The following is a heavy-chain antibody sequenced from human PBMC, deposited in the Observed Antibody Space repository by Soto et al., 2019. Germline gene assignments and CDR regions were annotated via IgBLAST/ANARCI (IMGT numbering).Heavy chain of an antibody. CDR3: ARARGISFGYNYFDH. CDR1: GYTFSSYH. CDR2: INPFYGET. D-gene: IGHD5-18*01. V-gene: IGHV1-46*01. J-gene: IGHJ5*02. Sequence: GPSVKVSCKASGYTFSSYHMHWVRQAPGQGLEWMGVINPFYGETRYAQKFQGRVTMTRDTSTSTVYMELSSLRSEDTAVYYCARARGISFGYNYFDHWGQGTLVTVSS.